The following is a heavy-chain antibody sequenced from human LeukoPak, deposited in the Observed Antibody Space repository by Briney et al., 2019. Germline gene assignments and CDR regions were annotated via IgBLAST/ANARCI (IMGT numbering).Heavy chain of an antibody. V-gene: IGHV4-39*01. J-gene: IGHJ4*02. CDR1: GGSISSSSYY. Sequence: SETLSLTCTVSGGSISSSSYYWGWIRQPPGKGLEWIGSIYYSGSTYYNPSLKSRVTISVDTSKNQFSLKLSSVTAAVTAVYYCASRSSGWYAGSFDYWGQGTLVTVSS. D-gene: IGHD6-19*01. CDR3: ASRSSGWYAGSFDY. CDR2: IYYSGST.